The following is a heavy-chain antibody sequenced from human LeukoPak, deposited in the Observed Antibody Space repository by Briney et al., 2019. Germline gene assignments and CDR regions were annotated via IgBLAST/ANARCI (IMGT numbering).Heavy chain of an antibody. V-gene: IGHV3-30*04. Sequence: GGSLRLSCAASGFTFSSYAMHGVRQAPGKGLEWVAVISYDGSNKYYADSVKGRFTISRDNSKNTLYLQMNSLRAEDTAVYYCARDWALRMDVWGKGTTVTVSS. CDR2: ISYDGSNK. D-gene: IGHD3-16*01. J-gene: IGHJ6*04. CDR1: GFTFSSYA. CDR3: ARDWALRMDV.